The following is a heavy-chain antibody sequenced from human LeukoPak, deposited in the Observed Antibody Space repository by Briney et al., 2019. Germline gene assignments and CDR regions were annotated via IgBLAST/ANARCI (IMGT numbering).Heavy chain of an antibody. Sequence: GGSLRLSCAASGFTFSSYEMNWGRQAPGKGLEWMTFIRFDGSEKYYADSVKGRFTISRDNAKNSLYLQMNSLRAEDMALYYCAKGYCSSTSCYSDYWGQGTLVTVSS. CDR3: AKGYCSSTSCYSDY. V-gene: IGHV3-30*02. CDR1: GFTFSSYE. CDR2: IRFDGSEK. J-gene: IGHJ4*02. D-gene: IGHD2-2*02.